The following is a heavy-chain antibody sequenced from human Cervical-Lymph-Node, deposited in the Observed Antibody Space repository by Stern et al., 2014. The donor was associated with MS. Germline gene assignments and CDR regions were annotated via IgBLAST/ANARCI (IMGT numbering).Heavy chain of an antibody. Sequence: EVQLVESGGGLVQAGRSLRLSCSTTGFNFGDYAMDWFRQAPGKGLEWVGFIRNRAYGGATEYAASVKGRFTISRDDSKSIAYLQMNSLRTEDTAVYYCTRDLVTMVRGLNNYFDSWGQGTLVTVSS. CDR3: TRDLVTMVRGLNNYFDS. V-gene: IGHV3-49*03. J-gene: IGHJ4*02. D-gene: IGHD3-10*01. CDR1: GFNFGDYA. CDR2: IRNRAYGGAT.